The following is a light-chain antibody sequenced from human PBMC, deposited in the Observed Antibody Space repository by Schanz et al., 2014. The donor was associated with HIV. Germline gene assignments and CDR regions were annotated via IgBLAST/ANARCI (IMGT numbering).Light chain of an antibody. CDR1: QSVSSN. Sequence: EIVMTQSPATLSVSPGERASLSCRASQSVSSNLAWYQQKFGQAPRLLIYAASTRATDIPARFSGSGSGTEFTLTISSLQSEDFAVYYCQQYNDWPPITFGQGTRLEIK. V-gene: IGKV3-15*01. CDR2: AAS. CDR3: QQYNDWPPIT. J-gene: IGKJ5*01.